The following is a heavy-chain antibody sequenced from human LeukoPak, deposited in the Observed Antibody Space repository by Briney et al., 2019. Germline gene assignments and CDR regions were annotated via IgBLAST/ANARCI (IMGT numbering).Heavy chain of an antibody. CDR2: ISGSGGST. CDR1: GFTFSSYA. D-gene: IGHD5-12*01. Sequence: GGSLRLSCAASGFTFSSYAMSWVRQAPGKGLEWVSAISGSGGSTYYADSVKGRFTISRDNSKNTLYLQMNSLRAEDTAVYYCVKDMEDSGYDARFDYWGQGTLVTVSS. J-gene: IGHJ4*02. CDR3: VKDMEDSGYDARFDY. V-gene: IGHV3-23*01.